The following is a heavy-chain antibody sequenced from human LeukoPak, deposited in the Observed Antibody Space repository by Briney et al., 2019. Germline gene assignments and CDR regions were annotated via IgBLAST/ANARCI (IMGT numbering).Heavy chain of an antibody. CDR2: TYYRSRWYN. CDR3: ARSIWFGELFSVY. Sequence: SQTLSLTCAISGDSVSSNSAAWNWIRQSPSRGLEWLGRTYYRSRWYNDYAVSVRSRITISPDTSKNQFSLQLNSVTAADTAVYYCARSIWFGELFSVYWGQGTLVTVSS. J-gene: IGHJ4*02. D-gene: IGHD3-10*01. CDR1: GDSVSSNSAA. V-gene: IGHV6-1*01.